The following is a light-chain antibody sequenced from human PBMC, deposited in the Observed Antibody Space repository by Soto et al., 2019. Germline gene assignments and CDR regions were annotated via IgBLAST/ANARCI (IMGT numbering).Light chain of an antibody. V-gene: IGLV2-14*01. CDR3: SSYVNYNTFVI. J-gene: IGLJ2*01. CDR2: EVS. CDR1: SRDVGGYNY. Sequence: QSALTQPASVSGSPGQSITISCTGTSRDVGGYNYVSWHQQHPGKAPKVIITEVSNRPSGVSNRFSGSKSGNTASLTISGLQAEDEADYYCSSYVNYNTFVIFGGGTKLTAL.